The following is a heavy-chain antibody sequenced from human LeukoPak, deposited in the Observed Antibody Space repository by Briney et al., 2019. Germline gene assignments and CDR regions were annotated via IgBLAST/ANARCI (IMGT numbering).Heavy chain of an antibody. CDR2: IYSSGTT. CDR3: ARESDYSNNVDY. CDR1: GGSISSGSYY. J-gene: IGHJ4*02. D-gene: IGHD4-11*01. Sequence: SQTLSLTCTVSGGSISSGSYYWSWIRQPAGKGLEWIGRIYSSGTTNYNPSLKSRVTISLDTFKNQFSLKLSSVTAADTALYYCARESDYSNNVDYWGQGTPVTVSS. V-gene: IGHV4-61*02.